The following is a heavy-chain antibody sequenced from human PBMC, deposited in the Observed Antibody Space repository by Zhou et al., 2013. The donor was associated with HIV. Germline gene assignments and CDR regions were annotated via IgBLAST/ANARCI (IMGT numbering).Heavy chain of an antibody. V-gene: IGHV1-46*01. CDR3: ARGGENWSYYFVLR. D-gene: IGHD2-8*01. J-gene: IGHJ4*02. CDR1: GYSFTSYY. Sequence: QERLVQSGSEVKKPGASVTLSCKASGYSFTSYYMHWVRQAPGQGLEWMGLINPSGGTTSNAQKFQGRVSMTRDTSTSTVYMELSSLRSEDTAVYYCARGGENWSYYFVLRWAEGTRGHRLL. CDR2: INPSGGTT.